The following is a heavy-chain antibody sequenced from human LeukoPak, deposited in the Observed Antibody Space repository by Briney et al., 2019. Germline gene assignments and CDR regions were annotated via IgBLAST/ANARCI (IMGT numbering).Heavy chain of an antibody. CDR3: ARAIKFGRGVGAANWFDP. CDR1: GYSISSGST. CDR2: IYHSGST. Sequence: SETLSLTCTVSGYSISSGSTWGWIRNPPGKGRGGMGRIYHSGSTYYNPSLKSRVTISVDTSKNQFSLKLSSVTAADTAVYYCARAIKFGRGVGAANWFDPWGQGTLVTVSS. D-gene: IGHD1-26*01. J-gene: IGHJ5*02. V-gene: IGHV4-38-2*02.